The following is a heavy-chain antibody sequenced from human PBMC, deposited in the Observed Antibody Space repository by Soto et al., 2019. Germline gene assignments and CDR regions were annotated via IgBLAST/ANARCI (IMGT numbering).Heavy chain of an antibody. CDR3: ARGGLDDFWSGYLYHFDY. J-gene: IGHJ4*02. V-gene: IGHV4-30-4*08. CDR2: IYLSGFT. CDR1: GGSITSSKHY. D-gene: IGHD3-3*01. Sequence: SETLSLTCTVSGGSITSSKHYWSWIRQHPGKGLEWIGYIYLSGFTYSNPSLKSRVTMSIDTSKNQFSLKLSSVTAADTAVYYCARGGLDDFWSGYLYHFDYWGQGTLVTVSS.